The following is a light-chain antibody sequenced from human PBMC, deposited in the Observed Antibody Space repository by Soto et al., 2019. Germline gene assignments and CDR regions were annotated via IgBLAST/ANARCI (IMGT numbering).Light chain of an antibody. CDR2: DAS. Sequence: EIVMTRSPATLSGSPGERATVSCRASQSVSSNLAWYQQKPGPAPRLIIYDASTRATGIPVRFSGSGSGTDFTLTISSLEPEDFAVYYCQQRSNWPLTFGGGTKVDI. CDR1: QSVSSN. V-gene: IGKV3-11*01. J-gene: IGKJ4*01. CDR3: QQRSNWPLT.